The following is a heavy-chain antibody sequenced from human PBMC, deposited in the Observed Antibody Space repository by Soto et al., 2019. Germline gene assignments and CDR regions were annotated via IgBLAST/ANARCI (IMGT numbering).Heavy chain of an antibody. CDR2: INPNSGGT. V-gene: IGHV1-2*02. Sequence: GASVKVSCKASGYTFTCYYMHWVRQAPGQGLEWMGWINPNSGGTNYAQKFQGRVTMTRDTSISTAYMELSRLRSDDTAVYYCARGRAYCGGDCYQTYYFDYWGQGTLVTVSS. CDR3: ARGRAYCGGDCYQTYYFDY. D-gene: IGHD2-21*02. CDR1: GYTFTCYY. J-gene: IGHJ4*02.